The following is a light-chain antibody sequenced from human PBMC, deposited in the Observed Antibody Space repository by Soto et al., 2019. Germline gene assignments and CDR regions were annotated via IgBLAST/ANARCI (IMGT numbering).Light chain of an antibody. Sequence: QSALTQPASVSGSPGQSITSSCTGTSSDVGGYNYVSWYQQHPGKAPKLMIYEVSNRPSGVSNRFSGSKSGDTASLTISGLQAEDEADYYCGSYTSSSTYVFGTGTKVTVL. CDR2: EVS. CDR3: GSYTSSSTYV. V-gene: IGLV2-14*01. J-gene: IGLJ1*01. CDR1: SSDVGGYNY.